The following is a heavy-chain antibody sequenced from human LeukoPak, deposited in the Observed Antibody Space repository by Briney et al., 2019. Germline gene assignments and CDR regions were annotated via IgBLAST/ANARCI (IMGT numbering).Heavy chain of an antibody. CDR3: ARGGGRSYSDAFDI. CDR2: IRGSSTDT. V-gene: IGHV3-48*02. Sequence: PGGSLRLSCAASGFTFSTYGMHWVRQAPGKGLEWVSFIRGSSTDTQYADSVKGRFTMSRDIGRAALYLQMNSLRDEDTAVYYCARGGGRSYSDAFDIWDQGTVVTVSS. CDR1: GFTFSTYG. J-gene: IGHJ3*02. D-gene: IGHD1-26*01.